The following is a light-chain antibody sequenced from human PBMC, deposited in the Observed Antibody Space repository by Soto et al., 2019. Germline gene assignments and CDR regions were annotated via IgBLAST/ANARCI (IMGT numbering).Light chain of an antibody. V-gene: IGKV1-5*03. CDR1: QTISSW. CDR3: QQYNIYSIT. J-gene: IGKJ5*01. CDR2: KAY. Sequence: DIQMTHSPSTLPSSLGARVSITGRASQTISSWLAWYQQKPGKDPKLLIYKAYTLKSGVTSRFRGSGSGTEFTITIGRLQTDDFENYYCQQYNIYSITVGQGTRMEIK.